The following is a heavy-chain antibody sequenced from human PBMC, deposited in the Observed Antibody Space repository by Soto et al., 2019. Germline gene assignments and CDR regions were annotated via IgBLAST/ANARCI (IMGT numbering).Heavy chain of an antibody. J-gene: IGHJ6*02. D-gene: IGHD2-8*01. CDR2: IIPIFGTA. CDR1: GGTFSSYP. V-gene: IGHV1-69*13. Sequence: PVKVSCKASGGTFSSYPISWVRQAPGKGLEWMGGIIPIFGTANYAQKFQGRVTITADESTSTAYMELSSLRSEDTAVYYCASPQQGIGPYCTNGVCYSNYYYGMDVWGQGTTVTVSS. CDR3: ASPQQGIGPYCTNGVCYSNYYYGMDV.